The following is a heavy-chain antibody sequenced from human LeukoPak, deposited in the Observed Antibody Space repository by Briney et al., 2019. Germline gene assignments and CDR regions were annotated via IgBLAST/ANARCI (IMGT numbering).Heavy chain of an antibody. D-gene: IGHD2-2*01. J-gene: IGHJ6*03. Sequence: GGSLRLSCAASGFTFSSYWMSWVRQAPGKGLEWVSAISGSGGRTYYADSVKGRFTISRDNYKNTLYLQMKRLSGEDTAVYYCAKGGAGYCSSSSCYYYYMDVWGKGTTVTVSS. V-gene: IGHV3-23*01. CDR1: GFTFSSYW. CDR3: AKGGAGYCSSSSCYYYYMDV. CDR2: ISGSGGRT.